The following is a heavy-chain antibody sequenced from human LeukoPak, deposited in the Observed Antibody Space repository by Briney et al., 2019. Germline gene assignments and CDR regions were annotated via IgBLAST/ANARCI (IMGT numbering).Heavy chain of an antibody. J-gene: IGHJ4*02. Sequence: GGSLRLSCAASGFTFSSYAMSWVRQAPGKGLEWVSAISGSGGSTYYADSVKGRFTISRDNSKNTLYLQMNSLRAEDAAVYYCAKDHLGSSGWYYQVKVRGPFDYWGQGTLVTVSS. CDR1: GFTFSSYA. CDR3: AKDHLGSSGWYYQVKVRGPFDY. D-gene: IGHD6-19*01. V-gene: IGHV3-23*01. CDR2: ISGSGGST.